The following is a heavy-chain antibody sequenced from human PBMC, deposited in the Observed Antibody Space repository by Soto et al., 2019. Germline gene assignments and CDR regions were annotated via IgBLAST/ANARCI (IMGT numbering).Heavy chain of an antibody. D-gene: IGHD6-6*01. CDR2: ISWNSGSV. V-gene: IGHV3-9*01. Sequence: EVQLVESGGGLAQPGGSLRLSCAASGFTFDDYAMHWVRQAPGKGLEWVSSISWNSGSVDYADSVKGRFTISRDNAKNSLFLQLSSLRAEDTALYYCAKDNLYSSSSFDYWGQGTLVTVSS. CDR1: GFTFDDYA. CDR3: AKDNLYSSSSFDY. J-gene: IGHJ4*02.